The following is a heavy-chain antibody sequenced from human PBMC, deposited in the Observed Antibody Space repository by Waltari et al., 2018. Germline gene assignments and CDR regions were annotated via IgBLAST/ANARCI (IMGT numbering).Heavy chain of an antibody. CDR1: GFTVSSNY. CDR3: ARGVTMVRGVIGPLNY. Sequence: EVQLVESGGGLIQPGGSLRLSCAASGFTVSSNYMSWVSQAPGKGLEWVSVIYSGGSTYYADSVKGRFTISRDNSKNTLYLQMNSLRAEDTAVYYCARGVTMVRGVIGPLNYWGQGTLVTVSS. CDR2: IYSGGST. V-gene: IGHV3-53*01. J-gene: IGHJ4*02. D-gene: IGHD3-10*01.